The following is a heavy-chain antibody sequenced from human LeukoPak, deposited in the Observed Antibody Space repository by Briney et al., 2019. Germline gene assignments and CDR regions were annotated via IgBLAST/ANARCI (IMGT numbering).Heavy chain of an antibody. D-gene: IGHD3-3*01. V-gene: IGHV1-2*02. Sequence: ASVRVSCKTSGYSFTDYYIHWVRQAPGQGLEWMGWINTKSGRTSSARKFQGRVTMTRDPSITTVYMDMAWLTSDDTAIYFCARADFIDAGPYLIGPWGQGTLLTVSS. CDR3: ARADFIDAGPYLIGP. J-gene: IGHJ1*01. CDR1: GYSFTDYY. CDR2: INTKSGRT.